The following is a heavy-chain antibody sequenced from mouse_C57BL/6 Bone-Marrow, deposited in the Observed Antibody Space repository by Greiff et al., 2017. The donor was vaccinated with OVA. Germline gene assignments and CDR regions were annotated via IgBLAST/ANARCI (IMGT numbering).Heavy chain of an antibody. J-gene: IGHJ3*01. Sequence: VQLQQSGPVLVKPGASVKMSCKASGYTFTDYYMNWVKQSPGKSLEWIGVINPYNGGTSYNQKFKGKATVTVDKSSSTAYMKLNSLTSEDSAVYYCARLWSLFAYWGHGALVTVAA. CDR1: GYTFTDYY. V-gene: IGHV1-19*01. CDR3: ARLWSLFAY. CDR2: INPYNGGT. D-gene: IGHD6-2*01.